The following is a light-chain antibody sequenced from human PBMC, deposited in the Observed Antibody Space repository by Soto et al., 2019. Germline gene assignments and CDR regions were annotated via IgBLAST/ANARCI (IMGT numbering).Light chain of an antibody. CDR3: QLYNSYPLP. CDR2: AAS. J-gene: IGKJ4*01. V-gene: IGKV1D-16*01. CDR1: QSIISL. Sequence: DIQMTQAPSSLSASVGDRVTSTCRSSQSIISLLACYQQKPGQVPKHLIYAASSLQSGVPSRFCGRGSGPDFPLTLSSLQTDDFANYYRQLYNSYPLPLGGGTKVEIK.